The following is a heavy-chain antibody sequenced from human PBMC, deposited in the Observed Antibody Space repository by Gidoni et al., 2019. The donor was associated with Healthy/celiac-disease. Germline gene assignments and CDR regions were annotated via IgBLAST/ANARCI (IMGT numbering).Heavy chain of an antibody. CDR2: ISGSGGST. Sequence: EVELLASGGGLVQPGGSLRLSCAASGFTFSSYAMSWLRQAPGKGLEWVSAISGSGGSTYYADSVKGRFTISRDNSKNTLYLQMNSLRAEDTAVYYCAKDTGGELGAYWGQGTLVTVSS. D-gene: IGHD1-26*01. CDR1: GFTFSSYA. J-gene: IGHJ4*02. CDR3: AKDTGGELGAY. V-gene: IGHV3-23*01.